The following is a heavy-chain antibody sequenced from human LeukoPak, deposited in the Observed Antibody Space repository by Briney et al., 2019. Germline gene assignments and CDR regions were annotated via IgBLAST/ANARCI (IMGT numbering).Heavy chain of an antibody. CDR1: GYTFTSYN. J-gene: IGHJ4*02. CDR2: MNPNSGNT. CDR3: ARAREEVATSY. D-gene: IGHD5-12*01. V-gene: IGHV1-8*01. Sequence: ASVKVSCMASGYTFTSYNINWVRQATGQGLEWMGWMNPNSGNTGYAQKFQGRVTMTRNTSISTAYMELSSLRSEDTAVYYCARAREEVATSYWGQGTLVTVSP.